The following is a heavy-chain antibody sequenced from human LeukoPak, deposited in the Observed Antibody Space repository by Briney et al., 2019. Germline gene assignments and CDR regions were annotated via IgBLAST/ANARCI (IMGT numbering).Heavy chain of an antibody. Sequence: SETLSLTCTVSGGSISSYYWSWIRQPPGKGLEWIGYIYYSGSTNYNPSLKSRVTISVDTSKNQFSLKLSSVTAADTAVYYCARHGSLAAAAGAFDIWGQGTMVTVSS. J-gene: IGHJ3*02. CDR2: IYYSGST. CDR1: GGSISSYY. CDR3: ARHGSLAAAAGAFDI. V-gene: IGHV4-59*08. D-gene: IGHD6-13*01.